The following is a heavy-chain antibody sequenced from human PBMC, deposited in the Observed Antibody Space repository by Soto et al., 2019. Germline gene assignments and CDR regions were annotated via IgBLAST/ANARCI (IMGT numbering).Heavy chain of an antibody. CDR3: PRLLTSTCAFDI. CDR2: IYWDDVK. CDR1: GFSLSTSGVG. V-gene: IGHV2-5*02. J-gene: IGHJ3*02. Sequence: QITLKESGPTLVKPTQTLTLTCTFSGFSLSTSGVGVGWIRQPPGKALEWLALIYWDDVKYYSPSLQSRLTITRDTSKNQAVLTMTNMDPVDTATYYCPRLLTSTCAFDIWGQGTMVTVSS.